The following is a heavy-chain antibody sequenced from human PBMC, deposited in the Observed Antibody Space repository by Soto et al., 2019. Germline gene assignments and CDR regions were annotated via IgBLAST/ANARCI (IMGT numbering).Heavy chain of an antibody. CDR2: INAGNGKT. CDR1: GYTFTTYA. J-gene: IGHJ4*02. CDR3: ARAGDDCSTTSCYMIDY. V-gene: IGHV1-3*01. Sequence: QVQLVQSGVEVKKPGASVKVSCKASGYTFTTYAIHWVRQAPGQRLEWMGWINAGNGKTKYSQKFQDRVTITRDTSATTAYMELSSPTSEDTAVYYCARAGDDCSTTSCYMIDYWGQGTLVTVSS. D-gene: IGHD2-2*02.